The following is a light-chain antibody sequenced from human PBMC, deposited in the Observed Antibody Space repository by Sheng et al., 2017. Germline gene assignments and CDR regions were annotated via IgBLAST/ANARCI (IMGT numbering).Light chain of an antibody. CDR2: QNS. CDR3: QAWDSSTGI. CDR1: KMGDKH. J-gene: IGLJ1*01. Sequence: SYELTQPPSVSVSPGQTASITCSGDKMGDKHVSWYQQKAGQSPILVMYQNSRRPSGIPERFSGSNSGNTATLTISGTQAMDEADYYCQAWDSSTGIFGTGTKVTVL. V-gene: IGLV3-1*01.